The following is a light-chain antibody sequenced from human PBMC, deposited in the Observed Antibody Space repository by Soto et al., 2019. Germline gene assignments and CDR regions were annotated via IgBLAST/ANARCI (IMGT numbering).Light chain of an antibody. CDR2: YDS. J-gene: IGLJ2*01. Sequence: SYELTQPPSVSVAPGKTARITCGGNNIGSKSVHWYQQKPGQAPVLVIYYDSDRPSGIPERFSGSNSGNTATLTISRVEAGDEDDYYCQVWDSSSDHVVFGGGTKSPS. CDR1: NIGSKS. V-gene: IGLV3-21*04. CDR3: QVWDSSSDHVV.